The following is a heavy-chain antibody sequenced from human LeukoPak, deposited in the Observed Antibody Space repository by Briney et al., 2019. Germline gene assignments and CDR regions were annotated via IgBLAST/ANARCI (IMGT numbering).Heavy chain of an antibody. Sequence: SETLSLTCAVYGGSFSGYYWRWIRQPPGKGLEWIGEINHSGSTNYNPSLKSRVTISVDTSKNQFSLKLSSVTAADTAVYYCARGQDSSSSGMDYWGQGTLVTVSS. CDR2: INHSGST. D-gene: IGHD6-6*01. V-gene: IGHV4-34*01. CDR1: GGSFSGYY. J-gene: IGHJ4*02. CDR3: ARGQDSSSSGMDY.